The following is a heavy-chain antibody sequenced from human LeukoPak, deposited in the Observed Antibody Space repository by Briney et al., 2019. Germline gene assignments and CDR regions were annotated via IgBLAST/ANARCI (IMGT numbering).Heavy chain of an antibody. CDR2: FTSPTGST. J-gene: IGHJ5*02. CDR1: GFNLNSYT. Sequence: GGSLRLSFSVSGFNLNSYTMTWVRQAPGKGLEWVSSFTSPTGSTHYSDSLKGRFTMSRDNARNSVFLQMDRLGAEDTAVYYCVRHIDRWGQGTQVTVSS. D-gene: IGHD2-21*01. V-gene: IGHV3-21*01. CDR3: VRHIDR.